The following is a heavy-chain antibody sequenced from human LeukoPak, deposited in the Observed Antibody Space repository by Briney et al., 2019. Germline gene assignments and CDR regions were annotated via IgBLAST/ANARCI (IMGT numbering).Heavy chain of an antibody. CDR2: IHYSRNT. D-gene: IGHD1-26*01. Sequence: KTSETLCLTCTVSNGSISGYYWSWIRQPPGKGLEWVGYIHYSRNTNYNPSLKSRVTISLDTSKNQFSLNLSSVTAADSALYYCARLKGSGSPMVFDNWGQGSLATVSS. V-gene: IGHV4-59*08. J-gene: IGHJ4*01. CDR1: NGSISGYY. CDR3: ARLKGSGSPMVFDN.